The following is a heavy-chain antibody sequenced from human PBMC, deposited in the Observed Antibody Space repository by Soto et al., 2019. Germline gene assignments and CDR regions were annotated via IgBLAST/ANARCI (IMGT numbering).Heavy chain of an antibody. CDR1: GFTFDDYA. CDR3: AKDPAYDSSAYLDY. V-gene: IGHV3-9*01. D-gene: IGHD3-22*01. CDR2: ISWNSGST. J-gene: IGHJ4*02. Sequence: DVQLVESGGGLVQPGRSLRLSCAASGFTFDDYAMHWVRQAPGKGLEWVSGISWNSGSTGYADSVKGRFTISRDNAKNSLYLQMNSLRAEDTALYYCAKDPAYDSSAYLDYWGQGTLVTVSS.